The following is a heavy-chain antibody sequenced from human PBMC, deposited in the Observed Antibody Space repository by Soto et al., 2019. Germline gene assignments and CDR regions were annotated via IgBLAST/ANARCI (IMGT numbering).Heavy chain of an antibody. D-gene: IGHD2-15*01. CDR2: IKSKTDGGTT. V-gene: IGHV3-15*01. CDR3: TTDYQQYLYCSGGSCRYYFDY. CDR1: GFTFSNAW. J-gene: IGHJ4*02. Sequence: GGSLRLSCAASGFTFSNAWMSWVRQAPGKGLEWVGRIKSKTDGGTTDYAAPVKGRFTISRDDSKNTLYLQMNSLKTEDTAVYYCTTDYQQYLYCSGGSCRYYFDYWGQGTLVTVSS.